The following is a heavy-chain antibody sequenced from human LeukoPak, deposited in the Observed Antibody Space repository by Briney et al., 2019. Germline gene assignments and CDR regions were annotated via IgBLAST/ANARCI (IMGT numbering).Heavy chain of an antibody. CDR2: ISGSGGST. CDR1: GFTFSSYA. D-gene: IGHD5-18*01. J-gene: IGHJ4*02. Sequence: GGSLRLSCAASGFTFSSYAMSWVRQAPGKGLEWVSAISGSGGSTYYADSVKGRFTISRDNSKNTLYLQMNSLRAEDTAVYYCAKDSRVGTAMVKYFDYSGQGTLVTVSS. CDR3: AKDSRVGTAMVKYFDY. V-gene: IGHV3-23*01.